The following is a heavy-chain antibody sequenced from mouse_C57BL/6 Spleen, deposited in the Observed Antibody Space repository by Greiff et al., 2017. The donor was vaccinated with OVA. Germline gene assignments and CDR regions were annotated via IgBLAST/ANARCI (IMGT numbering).Heavy chain of an antibody. CDR2: ISSGGSYT. V-gene: IGHV5-6*01. J-gene: IGHJ2*01. CDR3: ARQGSGYGY. Sequence: EVMLVESGGDLVKPGGSLKLSCAASGFTFSSYGMSWVRQTPDKRLEWVATISSGGSYTYYPDSVKGRFTISRDNAKNTLYLQMSSLKSEDTAMYYCARQGSGYGYWGQGTTLTVSS. D-gene: IGHD3-2*02. CDR1: GFTFSSYG.